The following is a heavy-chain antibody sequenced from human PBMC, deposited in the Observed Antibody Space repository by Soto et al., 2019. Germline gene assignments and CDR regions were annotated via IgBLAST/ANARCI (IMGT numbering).Heavy chain of an antibody. CDR3: TREAGYCSRTSCYRRAFDS. CDR2: INTDGGIT. V-gene: IGHV3-74*01. D-gene: IGHD2-2*01. J-gene: IGHJ3*02. Sequence: EVQLVESGGDLVQPGGSLRLSGAASGFPFISPWRHWVGRFPGKGRVWVYPINTDGGITGYADSVKGRFTISRDNAKNTLYLQMNGLRVEDTSVYYCTREAGYCSRTSCYRRAFDSWGQGTMVTVSS. CDR1: GFPFISPW.